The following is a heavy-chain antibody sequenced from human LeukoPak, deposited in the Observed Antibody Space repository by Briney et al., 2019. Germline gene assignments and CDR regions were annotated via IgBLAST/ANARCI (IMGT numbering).Heavy chain of an antibody. CDR3: AKSSPPLLWFGELLDY. Sequence: GGSLRLSCAASGFTFSSYAMSWVRQAPGQGLEWVSAISGSGGSTYYADSVKGRFTISRDNSKNTLYLQMNSLRAEDTAVYYCAKSSPPLLWFGELLDYWGQGTLVTVSS. J-gene: IGHJ4*02. CDR2: ISGSGGST. CDR1: GFTFSSYA. D-gene: IGHD3-10*01. V-gene: IGHV3-23*01.